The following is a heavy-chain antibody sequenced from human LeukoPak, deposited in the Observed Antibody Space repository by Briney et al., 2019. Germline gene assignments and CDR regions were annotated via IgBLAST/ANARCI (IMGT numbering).Heavy chain of an antibody. J-gene: IGHJ4*02. Sequence: ASVTVSCTASGGTFSSYAISWVRQAPGQGLEWMGGIIPIFGTANYAQKFQGRVTITADESTSTAYMELSSLRSEDTAVYYCAKTYYYDSSGYYYDYWGQGTLVTVSS. CDR3: AKTYYYDSSGYYYDY. CDR1: GGTFSSYA. CDR2: IIPIFGTA. D-gene: IGHD3-22*01. V-gene: IGHV1-69*01.